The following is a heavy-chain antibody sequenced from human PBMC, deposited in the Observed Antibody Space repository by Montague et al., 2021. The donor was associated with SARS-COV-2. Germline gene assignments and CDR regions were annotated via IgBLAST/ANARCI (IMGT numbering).Heavy chain of an antibody. J-gene: IGHJ6*02. Sequence: SLRLSCAASGFTFSSYGMHWVRQAPGKGLEWVAVIWYDGSNKYYADSVKGRFTISRDNSKNTLYLQMNSLRAEDTAVYYCARPRSGSYYSGMDVWGQGTTVTVSS. CDR2: IWYDGSNK. CDR3: ARPRSGSYYSGMDV. V-gene: IGHV3-33*01. CDR1: GFTFSSYG. D-gene: IGHD1-26*01.